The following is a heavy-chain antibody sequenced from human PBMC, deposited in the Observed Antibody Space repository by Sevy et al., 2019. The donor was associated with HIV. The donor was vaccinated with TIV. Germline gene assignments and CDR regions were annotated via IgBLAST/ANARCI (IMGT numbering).Heavy chain of an antibody. CDR3: ARAGYSYGSKYYYYGMDV. CDR2: IYHSGST. D-gene: IGHD5-18*01. Sequence: SETLSLTCAVSGGSISSGGYSWSWIRQPPGKGLEWIGYIYHSGSTYYNPSLKSRVTISVDRSKNQFSLKLSSVTAADTAVYYCARAGYSYGSKYYYYGMDVWGQGTTVTVSS. J-gene: IGHJ6*02. V-gene: IGHV4-30-2*01. CDR1: GGSISSGGYS.